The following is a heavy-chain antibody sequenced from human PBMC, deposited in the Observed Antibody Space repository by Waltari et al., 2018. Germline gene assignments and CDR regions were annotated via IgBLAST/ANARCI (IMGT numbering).Heavy chain of an antibody. V-gene: IGHV3-21*01. CDR1: GFTFSSYS. Sequence: EVQLVESGGGLVKPGGSLRLSCAASGFTFSSYSMNWVRQAPGTGLEWVSSIMSSSSYIYYADSVKVRFTISRDNAKNALYLQMNSLRAEDTAVYYCARENSSSWYWDYYYYYGMDVWGQGTTVTVSS. J-gene: IGHJ6*02. CDR3: ARENSSSWYWDYYYYYGMDV. D-gene: IGHD6-13*01. CDR2: IMSSSSYI.